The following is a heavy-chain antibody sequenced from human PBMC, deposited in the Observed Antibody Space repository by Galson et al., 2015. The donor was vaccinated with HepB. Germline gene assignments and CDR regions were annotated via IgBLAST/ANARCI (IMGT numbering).Heavy chain of an antibody. V-gene: IGHV3-66*01. CDR1: GFTVSSNY. CDR2: IYSGGST. J-gene: IGHJ4*02. CDR3: ARCGSSYAREYYFDY. Sequence: SLRLSCAASGFTVSSNYMSWVRQAPGKGLEWVSVIYSGGSTYYADSVKGSFTISRDNSKNTLYLQMNSLRAEDTAVYYWARCGSSYAREYYFDYWGPGTLAAVSP. D-gene: IGHD5-18*01.